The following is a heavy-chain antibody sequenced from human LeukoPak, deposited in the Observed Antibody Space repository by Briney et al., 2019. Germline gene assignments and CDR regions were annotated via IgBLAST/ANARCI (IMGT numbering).Heavy chain of an antibody. CDR3: ARGVIVVVVAANYYYYYGMDV. CDR1: GGSVNSGSYY. CDR2: IYYSGST. V-gene: IGHV4-61*01. J-gene: IGHJ6*02. Sequence: PSETLSLTCTVSGGSVNSGSYYWSWIRQPPGKGLEWIGYIYYSGSTNYNPSLKSRVTISADTSKNQFSLKLSSVTAADTAVYYCARGVIVVVVAANYYYYYGMDVWGQGTTVTVSS. D-gene: IGHD2-15*01.